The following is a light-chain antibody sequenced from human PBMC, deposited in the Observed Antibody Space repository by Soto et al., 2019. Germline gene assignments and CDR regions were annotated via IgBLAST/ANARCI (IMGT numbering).Light chain of an antibody. CDR2: TAS. J-gene: IGKJ5*01. CDR1: QSLVHSDGNTY. Sequence: DIVMTQTPLSSPVTLGHPASISCRSSQSLVHSDGNTYLSWLHQKPGKAPKLLIYTASSLQSGVPSRFSGSGSGTDFTLTISRLESDDFALYYCQQYVEGTPITFGQGTRLEIK. V-gene: IGKV2-24*01. CDR3: QQYVEGTPIT.